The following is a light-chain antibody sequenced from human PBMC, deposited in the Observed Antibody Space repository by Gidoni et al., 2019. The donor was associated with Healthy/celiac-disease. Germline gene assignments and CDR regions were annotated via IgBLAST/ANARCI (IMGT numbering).Light chain of an antibody. J-gene: IGLJ1*01. CDR1: SSDVGRYNL. Sequence: QSALTQPASVSGSPGQSITISCTGTSSDVGRYNLVSWYQQHPGKAPKLMIYEVSKRPSGVSNRFSGSKSGNTASLTISGLQAEDEADYYCCSYAGSSTYVFGTGTKVTV. V-gene: IGLV2-23*02. CDR3: CSYAGSSTYV. CDR2: EVS.